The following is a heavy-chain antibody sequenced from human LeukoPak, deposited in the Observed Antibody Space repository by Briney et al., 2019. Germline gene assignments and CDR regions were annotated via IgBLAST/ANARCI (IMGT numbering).Heavy chain of an antibody. CDR2: IYSGST. J-gene: IGHJ4*02. D-gene: IGHD6-19*01. V-gene: IGHV4-59*01. CDR3: AREGSGWDPFDY. CDR1: SGSISSYY. Sequence: SETLSPTCTVSSGSISSYYWSWIRQPPGKGLEWIGYIYSGSTNYHPSLKSRLTISVDTSKNQFSLKLSSVTAADTAVYYCAREGSGWDPFDYWGQGTLVTVSS.